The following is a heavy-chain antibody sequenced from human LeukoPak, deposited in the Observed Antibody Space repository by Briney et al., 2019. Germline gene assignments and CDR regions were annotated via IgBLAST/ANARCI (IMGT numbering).Heavy chain of an antibody. D-gene: IGHD5-18*01. CDR3: ALQVETAMGYG. J-gene: IGHJ4*02. CDR1: GGSFSGYY. Sequence: SETLSLTCAVYGGSFSGYYWSWIRQPPGKGLEWIGEINHSGSTNYNPSLKSRVTISVDTSKNQFSLKLSSVTAADTAVYYCALQVETAMGYGWGQGTLVTVSS. CDR2: INHSGST. V-gene: IGHV4-34*01.